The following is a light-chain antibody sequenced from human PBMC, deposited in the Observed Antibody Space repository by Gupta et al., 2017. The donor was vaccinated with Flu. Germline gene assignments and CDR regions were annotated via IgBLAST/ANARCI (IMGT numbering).Light chain of an antibody. CDR2: EGR. V-gene: IGLV2-23*01. Sequence: QSALTQPASVSGSPGQSITISCTGASSNVGGYNLVSWYQHHPGKAPKLMIYEGRKRTAGVASRFSGSKSGNTASLTISGRLPEDEADYYCCSDAGSSTWVFGGGTKVTVL. J-gene: IGLJ3*02. CDR1: SSNVGGYNL. CDR3: CSDAGSSTWV.